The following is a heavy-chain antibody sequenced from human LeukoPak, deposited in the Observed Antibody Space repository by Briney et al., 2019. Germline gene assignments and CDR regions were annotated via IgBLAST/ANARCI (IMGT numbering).Heavy chain of an antibody. CDR3: ARDGSSSSPGGFDY. J-gene: IGHJ4*02. Sequence: GGSLRLSCAASGFTFSSYGMHWVRQAPGKGLEWVAVISYDGSNKYYADSVKGRFTISRDNSKNTLYLQMNSLRAEDTAVYYCARDGSSSSPGGFDYWGQGTLVTVSS. CDR1: GFTFSSYG. V-gene: IGHV3-30*03. CDR2: ISYDGSNK. D-gene: IGHD6-6*01.